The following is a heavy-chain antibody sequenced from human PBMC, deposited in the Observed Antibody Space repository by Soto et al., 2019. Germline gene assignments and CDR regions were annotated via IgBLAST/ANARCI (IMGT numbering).Heavy chain of an antibody. V-gene: IGHV1-8*01. Sequence: ASVKVSCKASGNTFTSYDINWVRQATGHGLEWVGWINPNSGNIGYAQKFQGRVTMTRDTAIRTAYMEVSRLRSDDTAAYYCARGRASGSYYLLDYWGQGTLVTVSS. J-gene: IGHJ4*02. D-gene: IGHD3-10*01. CDR1: GNTFTSYD. CDR2: INPNSGNI. CDR3: ARGRASGSYYLLDY.